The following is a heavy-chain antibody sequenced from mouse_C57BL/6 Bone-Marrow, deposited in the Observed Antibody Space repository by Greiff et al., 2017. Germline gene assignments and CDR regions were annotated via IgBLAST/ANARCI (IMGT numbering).Heavy chain of an antibody. CDR1: GYSITSDY. CDR3: ARVYYGSDYAMDY. CDR2: ISYSGST. D-gene: IGHD1-1*01. J-gene: IGHJ4*01. Sequence: EVKVVESGPGLAKPSQTLSLTCSVTGYSITSDYWNWIRKFPGHKLEYMGYISYSGSTYYNPSLKSRISITRDTSKNQYYLQLNSVTTEDTATYYCARVYYGSDYAMDYWGQGTSVTVSS. V-gene: IGHV3-8*01.